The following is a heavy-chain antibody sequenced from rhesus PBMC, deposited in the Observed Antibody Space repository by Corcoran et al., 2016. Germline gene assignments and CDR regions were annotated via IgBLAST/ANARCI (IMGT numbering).Heavy chain of an antibody. D-gene: IGHD3-22*01. Sequence: QLQLQESGPGLVKPSETLSLTCAVSGYSISSGYGWSWIRQSPGKGLEWIAFISFSGSTSYNPSLKSRGTISRDTSKNQFSLNLNSVTAADTAVYYCVRDNNNYVYWYFDLWGPGTPITISS. V-gene: IGHV4-122*02. CDR1: GYSISSGYG. CDR2: ISFSGST. CDR3: VRDNNNYVYWYFDL. J-gene: IGHJ2*01.